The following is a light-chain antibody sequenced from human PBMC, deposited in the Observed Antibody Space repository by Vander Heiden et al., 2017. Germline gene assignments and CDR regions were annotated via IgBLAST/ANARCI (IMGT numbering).Light chain of an antibody. CDR3: CSFAGSYTWV. CDR1: SSDVGGYNF. CDR2: DVS. V-gene: IGLV2-11*01. Sequence: QSALTQPRSVPGSPGQSVTISCTGTSSDVGGYNFVSWYQQHPGKAPKLLIYDVSKRPSGVPDRFSGSKSVNTASLTISGLQSEDEADYYCCSFAGSYTWVFGGGTKLTVL. J-gene: IGLJ3*02.